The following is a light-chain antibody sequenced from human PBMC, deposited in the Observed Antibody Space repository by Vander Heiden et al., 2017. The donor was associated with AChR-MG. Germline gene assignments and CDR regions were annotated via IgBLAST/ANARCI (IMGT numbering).Light chain of an antibody. CDR1: QSISSNY. Sequence: VLPPSPATLSLSAGERATLSCRASQSISSNYVSWQQQKPREAHRLIIYGAFRRAAGIPDRFSGSRAGTYFIITISRLEPEDVAVYYCQQHGSSPWTFGQGTKVEIK. V-gene: IGKV3-20*01. CDR3: QQHGSSPWT. J-gene: IGKJ1*01. CDR2: GAF.